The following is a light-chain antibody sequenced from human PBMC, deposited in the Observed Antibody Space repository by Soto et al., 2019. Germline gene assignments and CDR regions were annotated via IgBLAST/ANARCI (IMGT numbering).Light chain of an antibody. CDR1: QDIRNF. V-gene: IGKV1-27*01. J-gene: IGKJ3*01. CDR3: QKYSSVPV. CDR2: AAY. Sequence: DIQMTQSTTSLSASVGDRVTITCRASQDIRNFVAWYQQKPGKAPKLLICAAYTLQSGVPSRFSGSGSGTDFSLTIKSLQPEDVATYSFQKYSSVPVFGPGTKVEIK.